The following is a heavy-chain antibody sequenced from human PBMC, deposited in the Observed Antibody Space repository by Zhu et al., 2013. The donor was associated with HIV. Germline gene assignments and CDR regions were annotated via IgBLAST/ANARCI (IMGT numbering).Heavy chain of an antibody. V-gene: IGHV1-18*01. Sequence: QVQLVQSGAEVKKPGASVKVSCKASGYTFTSYGISWVRQAPGQGLEWMGWISAYNGNTNYAQKLQGRVTMTTDTSTSTAYMELRSLRSDDTAVYYCARDLGTVVIAIQLFNERGMDVWGQGTTVTVSS. CDR2: ISAYNGNT. CDR3: ARDLGTVVIAIQLFNERGMDV. CDR1: GYTFTSYG. J-gene: IGHJ6*02. D-gene: IGHD2-21*01.